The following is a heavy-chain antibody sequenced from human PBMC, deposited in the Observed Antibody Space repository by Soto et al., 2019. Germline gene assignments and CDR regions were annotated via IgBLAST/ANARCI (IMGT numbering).Heavy chain of an antibody. CDR1: VVSISSSNW. CDR3: ASGGEQSPEAVAGFDY. V-gene: IGHV4-4*02. Sequence: PXETLSLTCAFSVVSISSSNWWRWVRQPPGKGLEWIGEIYHSGSTNYNPSLKSRVTISVDKSKNQFSLKLSSVTAADTAVYYCASGGEQSPEAVAGFDYWGQGTLVTVS. CDR2: IYHSGST. J-gene: IGHJ4*02. D-gene: IGHD6-19*01.